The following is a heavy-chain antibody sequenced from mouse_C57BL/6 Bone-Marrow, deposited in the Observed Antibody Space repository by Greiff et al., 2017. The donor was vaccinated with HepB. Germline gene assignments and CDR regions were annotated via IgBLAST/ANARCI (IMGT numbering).Heavy chain of an antibody. CDR3: ARAYYGYDRRAY. CDR1: GYTFTSYW. D-gene: IGHD2-9*01. V-gene: IGHV1-50*01. CDR2: IDPSDSYT. Sequence: QVQLQQPGAELVKPGASVNLSCKASGYTFTSYWMQWVKQRPGQGLEWIGEIDPSDSYTNYNQKFKGKATLTVDTSSSTADMQLSSLTSEDSAVYYCARAYYGYDRRAYWGQGTLVTVSA. J-gene: IGHJ3*01.